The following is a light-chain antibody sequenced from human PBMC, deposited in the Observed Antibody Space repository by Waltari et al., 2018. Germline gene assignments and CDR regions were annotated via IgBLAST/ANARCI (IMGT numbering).Light chain of an antibody. CDR1: TSDVRHYNY. CDR2: DVN. Sequence: QSALTQPASVSGSPGQSITISCTGTTSDVRHYNYFSWSHQHPFTAPKSILYDVNNRPSGVSNRFSGSKSGNTASLTISGLQAEDEADYYCSSYTSSNTYVFGTGTKVTVL. V-gene: IGLV2-14*03. J-gene: IGLJ1*01. CDR3: SSYTSSNTYV.